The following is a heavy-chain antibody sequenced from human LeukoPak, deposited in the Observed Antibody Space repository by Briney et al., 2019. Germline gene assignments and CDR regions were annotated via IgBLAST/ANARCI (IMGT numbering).Heavy chain of an antibody. J-gene: IGHJ3*02. CDR2: IIPIFGTA. V-gene: IGHV1-69*13. D-gene: IGHD4-17*01. CDR3: ARDQTTGGDDDAFDI. CDR1: GGTFSSYA. Sequence: SVKVSCKASGGTFSSYAISWVRQAPGQGLEWMGGIIPIFGTANYAQKFQGRVTITADESTSTAYMELSSLRSEDTAVYYCARDQTTGGDDDAFDIWGQGTMVTVSS.